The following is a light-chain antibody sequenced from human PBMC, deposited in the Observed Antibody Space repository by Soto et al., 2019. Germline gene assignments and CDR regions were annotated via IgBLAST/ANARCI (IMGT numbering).Light chain of an antibody. CDR2: SNN. J-gene: IGLJ2*01. CDR1: SSNIRSNT. CDR3: VAWDDSLNGYVV. V-gene: IGLV1-44*01. Sequence: QPVLTQPPSASGTPGQRVTISCSGSSSNIRSNTVNWYQQLPGTAPKLVIYSNNQRPSGVPDRFSGSKSGTSASLAISGLQSEDEADYYCVAWDDSLNGYVVFGGGTKLTVL.